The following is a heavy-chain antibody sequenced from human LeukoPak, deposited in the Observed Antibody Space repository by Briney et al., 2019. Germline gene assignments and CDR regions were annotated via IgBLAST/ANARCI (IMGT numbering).Heavy chain of an antibody. Sequence: GGSLRLSCAASGFTFSTYAMHWVRQAPGKGLEWVAVISYDGSSKYYADSVKGRFTISRDNANILLYLQMNSLRAEDTAVYYCARESFAAWWDWGQGTLVIVSS. V-gene: IGHV3-30*04. CDR2: ISYDGSSK. D-gene: IGHD6-6*01. CDR1: GFTFSTYA. J-gene: IGHJ4*02. CDR3: ARESFAAWWD.